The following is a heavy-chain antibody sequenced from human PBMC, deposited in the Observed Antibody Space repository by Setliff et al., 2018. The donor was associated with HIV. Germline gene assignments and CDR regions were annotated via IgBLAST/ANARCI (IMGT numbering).Heavy chain of an antibody. CDR1: GGSISSHF. V-gene: IGHV4-4*08. J-gene: IGHJ3*01. Sequence: SETLSLTCSVSGGSISSHFWSWIRQPPGKGLEWIASIYASGTTYYMPSLQSRVTISIDMPKNQFSLKLNSVTAADTAVYYCARGEACGGGCHYAFELWGRGTMVTVSS. D-gene: IGHD2-21*02. CDR3: ARGEACGGGCHYAFEL. CDR2: IYASGTT.